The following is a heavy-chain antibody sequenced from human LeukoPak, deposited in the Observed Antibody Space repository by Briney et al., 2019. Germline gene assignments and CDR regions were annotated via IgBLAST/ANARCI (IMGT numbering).Heavy chain of an antibody. CDR1: GLAFSAYK. D-gene: IGHD2-15*01. CDR2: ISTDGYTT. CDR3: GVGGSPGY. V-gene: IGHV3-74*01. Sequence: GGSLRLSCAASGLAFSAYKMHWVRQAPRKGLVWVSRISTDGYTTDYADFVQGRFTASRDNTKNTWSLEMNSLRAEDTAVYYCGVGGSPGYWGQGTLVTVSS. J-gene: IGHJ4*02.